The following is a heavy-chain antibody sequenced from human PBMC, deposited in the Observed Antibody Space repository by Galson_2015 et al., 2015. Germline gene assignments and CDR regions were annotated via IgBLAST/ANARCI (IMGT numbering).Heavy chain of an antibody. CDR2: IIPIFGTA. J-gene: IGHJ5*02. CDR3: ARGDTAMVTTT. CDR1: GCTFSSYA. V-gene: IGHV1-69*06. D-gene: IGHD5-18*01. Sequence: SVKVSCKASGCTFSSYAISWVRQAPGQGLEWMGGIIPIFGTANSAQKFPGRVTITAEKTTSTAYMELSSLRSEDTAVYYCARGDTAMVTTTWGQGTLVTVSS.